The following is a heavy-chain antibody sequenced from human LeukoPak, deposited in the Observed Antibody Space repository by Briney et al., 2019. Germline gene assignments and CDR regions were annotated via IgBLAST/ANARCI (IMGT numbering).Heavy chain of an antibody. Sequence: PGGSLRLSCAASGSTFSSYGMHWVRQAPGKGLEWVAFIRYDGSNKYYADSVKGRFTISRDNSKNTLYLQMNSLRGEDTAVYYCAKVGELGSSSIYPRRYYYMDVWGKGTTVTVSS. J-gene: IGHJ6*03. CDR3: AKVGELGSSSIYPRRYYYMDV. D-gene: IGHD6-6*01. CDR2: IRYDGSNK. V-gene: IGHV3-30*02. CDR1: GSTFSSYG.